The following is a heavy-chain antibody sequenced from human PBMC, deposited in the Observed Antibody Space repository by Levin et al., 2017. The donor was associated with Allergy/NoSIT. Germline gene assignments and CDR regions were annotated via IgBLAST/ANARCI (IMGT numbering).Heavy chain of an antibody. CDR2: IYWDDDK. Sequence: GSGPTLVKPTQTLTLTCTFSGFSLSTSGVGVGWIRQPPGEALEWLAFIYWDDDKRYRASLKSRLTITKDTSKNQVVLTMTNMEYVDTATYYCACRRASIGWYTNILFDYWGQGTLVTVSS. V-gene: IGHV2-5*02. CDR1: GFSLSTSGVG. J-gene: IGHJ4*02. CDR3: ACRRASIGWYTNILFDY. D-gene: IGHD6-19*01.